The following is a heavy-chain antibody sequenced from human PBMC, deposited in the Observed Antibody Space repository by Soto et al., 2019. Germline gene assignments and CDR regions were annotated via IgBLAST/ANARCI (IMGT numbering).Heavy chain of an antibody. CDR2: TYYRSKWYN. J-gene: IGHJ4*02. Sequence: SQTLSLSCAIAGDSVSSNSVGWNWIRQSPSRGLEWLGRTYYRSKWYNEYAVSVKSRVTINPDTSRNQFSLQLKFVTPEDTAVYYCARVGRYDFDYWGQGTLVTVSS. V-gene: IGHV6-1*01. D-gene: IGHD1-26*01. CDR3: ARVGRYDFDY. CDR1: GDSVSSNSVG.